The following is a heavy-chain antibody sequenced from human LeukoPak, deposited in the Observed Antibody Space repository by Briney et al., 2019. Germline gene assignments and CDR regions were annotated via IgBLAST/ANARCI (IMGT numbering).Heavy chain of an antibody. V-gene: IGHV1-46*01. J-gene: IGHJ5*02. CDR1: GYTFTIYY. Sequence: ASVKVSCKASGYTFTIYYVHWVRQATGQGLEWMGLINPSVSSTLYAQKFQGKVTITRDRSTTTAYTERRRPRSEPTAADYCTRDNSVGYMAWWFDPWGQGTLVTVSS. D-gene: IGHD5-12*01. CDR3: TRDNSVGYMAWWFDP. CDR2: INPSVSST.